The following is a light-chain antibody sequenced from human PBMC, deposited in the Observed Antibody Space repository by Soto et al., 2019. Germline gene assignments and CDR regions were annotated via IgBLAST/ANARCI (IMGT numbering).Light chain of an antibody. CDR2: DAS. V-gene: IGKV1-5*01. CDR3: QQYNSYTRT. J-gene: IGKJ1*01. CDR1: QSISSW. Sequence: DIPMTQSPSTLSASLGDTVTITCRASQSISSWLAWYQQKPGKAPKLLIYDASSLESGVPSRFSGSGSGTEFTLTISSLQPDDFATYYCQQYNSYTRTFGQGTKVDI.